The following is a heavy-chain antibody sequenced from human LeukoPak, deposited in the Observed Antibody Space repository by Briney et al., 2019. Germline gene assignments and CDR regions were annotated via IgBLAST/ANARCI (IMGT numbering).Heavy chain of an antibody. CDR2: IYDDNT. V-gene: IGHV3-23*01. CDR1: GFTVSAYV. D-gene: IGHD3-10*01. CDR3: AARKVRGVWFYLDY. J-gene: IGHJ4*02. Sequence: GGSLRLSCAASGFTVSAYVMAWVRQAPGKGLEWVSTIYDDNTYYADSVKGRFAISTDNSKNTLYLQMNSLRVEDTAVYFCAARKVRGVWFYLDYWGQGTLVTVSS.